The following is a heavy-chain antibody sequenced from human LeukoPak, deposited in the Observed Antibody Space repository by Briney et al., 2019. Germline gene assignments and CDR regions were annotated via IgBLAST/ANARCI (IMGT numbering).Heavy chain of an antibody. CDR1: KDTFTIYE. Sequence: ASVKVSCKASKDTFTIYEVNWVRQATGLGLEWMGWMNPNSGNTGYAQKFQGRVTMTMNSSISTAYMELTSLTSEDTAVYYCARSTMGARRTYDYWGQGTLVTVSS. V-gene: IGHV1-8*01. CDR2: MNPNSGNT. J-gene: IGHJ4*02. CDR3: ARSTMGARRTYDY. D-gene: IGHD1-26*01.